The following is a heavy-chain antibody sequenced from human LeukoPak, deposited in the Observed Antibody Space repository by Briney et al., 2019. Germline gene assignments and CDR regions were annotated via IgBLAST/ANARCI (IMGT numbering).Heavy chain of an antibody. Sequence: GGSLRLSCAASGFTFDDYAMHWVRQAPGKGLEWVSGISWNSGSIVYADSVKGRFTISRDNAKNSLYLQMNSLSAEDTALYYCELVVGIAASFDYWGQGTLVTVSS. CDR1: GFTFDDYA. CDR2: ISWNSGSI. J-gene: IGHJ4*02. D-gene: IGHD6-13*01. V-gene: IGHV3-9*01. CDR3: ELVVGIAASFDY.